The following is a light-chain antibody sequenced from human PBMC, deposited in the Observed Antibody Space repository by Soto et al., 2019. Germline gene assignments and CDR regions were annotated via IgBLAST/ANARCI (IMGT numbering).Light chain of an antibody. V-gene: IGKV3-15*01. J-gene: IGKJ4*01. CDR2: GAS. Sequence: EIVMTQSPAPLSVSPGERATLSCRASQSVSRNLAWYQQKPGQAPRLLIYGASTRAPGIPARFSGSGSGTEFTLTISSLQSEDFAVYYCQQYNNWPPLTFGGGTKVEIK. CDR1: QSVSRN. CDR3: QQYNNWPPLT.